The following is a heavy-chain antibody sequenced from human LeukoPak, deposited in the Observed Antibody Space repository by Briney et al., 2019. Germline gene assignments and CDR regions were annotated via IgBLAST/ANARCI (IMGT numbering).Heavy chain of an antibody. CDR1: GFTFSSYW. CDR2: IKPDGSDK. Sequence: GGSLRLSCAASGFTFSSYWMSWVRQAPGKGLEWVAQIKPDGSDKYYVDSVKGRFTVSRDNAKNSLNLQMNSLRAEDTAVYYCARDSRTVSDAFDIWGQGAMVTVSS. CDR3: ARDSRTVSDAFDI. J-gene: IGHJ3*02. D-gene: IGHD4-17*01. V-gene: IGHV3-7*01.